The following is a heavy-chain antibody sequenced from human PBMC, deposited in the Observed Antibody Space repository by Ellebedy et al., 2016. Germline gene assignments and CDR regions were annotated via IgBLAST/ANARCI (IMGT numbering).Heavy chain of an antibody. Sequence: GESLKISXAASGFTFSSYAMSWVRQAPGKGLEWVSAISGSGGSTYYADSVKGRFTISRDNSKNTLYLQMNSLRAEDTAVYYCAKNSIPQQLVFDYWGQGTLVTVSS. V-gene: IGHV3-23*01. CDR3: AKNSIPQQLVFDY. J-gene: IGHJ4*02. CDR1: GFTFSSYA. CDR2: ISGSGGST. D-gene: IGHD6-13*01.